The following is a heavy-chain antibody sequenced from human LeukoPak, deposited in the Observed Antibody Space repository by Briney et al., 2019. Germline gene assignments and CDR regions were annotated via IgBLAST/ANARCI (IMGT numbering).Heavy chain of an antibody. J-gene: IGHJ3*02. V-gene: IGHV3-23*01. CDR1: QFTFNNYG. CDR3: AKDPNGDYIGTFDI. Sequence: GGSLRLSCATSQFTFNNYGMTWVRQAPGKGLEWVSSITGSGGGTQYADSVQGRFTISRDNSKNTLYLQMNSLRAEDAAVYYCAKDPNGDYIGTFDIWGQGTMVTVSS. CDR2: ITGSGGGT. D-gene: IGHD4-17*01.